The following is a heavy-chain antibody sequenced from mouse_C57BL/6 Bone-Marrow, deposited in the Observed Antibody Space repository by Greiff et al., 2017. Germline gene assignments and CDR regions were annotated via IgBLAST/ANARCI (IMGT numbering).Heavy chain of an antibody. CDR1: GYAFRSSW. CDR2: IYPGDGDT. V-gene: IGHV1-82*01. CDR3: ARGEGYYPYCDY. J-gene: IGHJ2*01. Sequence: QVQLQQSGPELVKPGASVKISCKASGYAFRSSWMNWVKQRPGKGLEWIGRIYPGDGDTNYNGKFKGKATLTADKSSSTAYMQLSSLTSEDSAVYFCARGEGYYPYCDYWGQGTTLTVSS. D-gene: IGHD2-3*01.